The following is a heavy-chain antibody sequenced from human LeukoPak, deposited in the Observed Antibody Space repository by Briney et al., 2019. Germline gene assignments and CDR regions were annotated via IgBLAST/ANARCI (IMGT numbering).Heavy chain of an antibody. CDR2: ISAYNGNT. CDR3: ARDRGDQGYMDV. V-gene: IGHV1-18*01. CDR1: GYTFTSYG. J-gene: IGHJ6*03. D-gene: IGHD2-2*01. Sequence: ASVKVSCKASGYTFTSYGISWVRQAPGQGLEWMGWISAYNGNTNYAQKFQGRVTITADKSTSTAYMELSSLRSEDTAVYYCARDRGDQGYMDVWGKGTTVTVSS.